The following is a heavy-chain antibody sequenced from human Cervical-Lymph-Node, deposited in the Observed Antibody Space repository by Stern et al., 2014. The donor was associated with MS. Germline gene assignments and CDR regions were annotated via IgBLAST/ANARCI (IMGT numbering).Heavy chain of an antibody. CDR3: AHSWYSYGYRYFDY. J-gene: IGHJ4*02. CDR1: GFSLRTNGVA. V-gene: IGHV2-5*02. Sequence: QITLKESGPTLVKPTETLRLTCTFSGFSLRTNGVAVGWIRQTPGKALEXLALIYWDGDKRYNPSLKRRLTITTDTSQSQVVLTMTNMDPVDTATYYCAHSWYSYGYRYFDYWGQGTLVTVSS. D-gene: IGHD5-18*01. CDR2: IYWDGDK.